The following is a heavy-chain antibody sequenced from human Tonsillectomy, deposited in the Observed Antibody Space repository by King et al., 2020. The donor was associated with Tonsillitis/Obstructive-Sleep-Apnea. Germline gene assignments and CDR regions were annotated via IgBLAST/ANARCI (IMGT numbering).Heavy chain of an antibody. V-gene: IGHV1-2*02. CDR2: IKPNNGGT. CDR1: GYTFTGYY. CDR3: AREPSYGMDV. Sequence: QLVQSGAEVKKPGASVKVSCKASGYTFTGYYMHWVRQAPGQGLEWMGWIKPNNGGTNYAQKFQGRVTLTRDTSISTAYMELSRLTSDDTAVYYCAREPSYGMDVWGQGTTVTVSS. J-gene: IGHJ6*02.